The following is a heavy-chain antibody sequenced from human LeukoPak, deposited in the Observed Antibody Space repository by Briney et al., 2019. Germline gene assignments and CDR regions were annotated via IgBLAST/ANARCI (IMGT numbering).Heavy chain of an antibody. J-gene: IGHJ3*02. D-gene: IGHD3-22*01. CDR2: IIPILGIA. V-gene: IGHV1-69*04. Sequence: SVKVSCKASGGTFSSYAISWVRQAPGQGLEWMGRIIPILGIANYAQKFQGRVTITADKSTSTAYMELSSLRSEDTAAYYCARGAPYDSSKSGAFDIWGQGTMVTVSS. CDR1: GGTFSSYA. CDR3: ARGAPYDSSKSGAFDI.